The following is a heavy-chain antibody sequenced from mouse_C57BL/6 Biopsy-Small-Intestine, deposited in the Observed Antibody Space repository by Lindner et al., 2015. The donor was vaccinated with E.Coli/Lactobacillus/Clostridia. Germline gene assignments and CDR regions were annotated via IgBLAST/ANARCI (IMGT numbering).Heavy chain of an antibody. J-gene: IGHJ4*01. CDR1: GYTFTTYG. D-gene: IGHD2-14*01. V-gene: IGHV1-81*01. Sequence: SVKVSCKASGYTFTTYGIGWLRQAPGQGLEWMGWISGYNGNTDYAQKLQGRVTMTTDTSTSTAYMEVRSLRSDDTAVYYCARESGVSSSWYDGDFDYWGQGTLVTVSS. CDR2: ISGYNGNT. CDR3: ARESGVSSSWYDGDFDY.